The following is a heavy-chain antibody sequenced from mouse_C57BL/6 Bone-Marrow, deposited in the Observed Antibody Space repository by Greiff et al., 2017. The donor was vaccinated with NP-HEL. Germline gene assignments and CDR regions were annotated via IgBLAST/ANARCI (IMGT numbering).Heavy chain of an antibody. CDR1: GYSITSGYY. J-gene: IGHJ3*01. CDR2: ISYDGSN. Sequence: DVKLQESGPGLVKPSQSLSLTCSVTGYSITSGYYWNWIRQFPGNKLEWMGYISYDGSNNYNPSLKNRISITRDTSKKQFFLKLNSVTTEDTATYYCARSDYYDFPWFAYWGQGTLVTVSA. V-gene: IGHV3-6*01. CDR3: ARSDYYDFPWFAY. D-gene: IGHD2-4*01.